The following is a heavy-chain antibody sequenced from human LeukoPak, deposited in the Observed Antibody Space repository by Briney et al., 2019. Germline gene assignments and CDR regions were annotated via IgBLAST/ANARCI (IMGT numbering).Heavy chain of an antibody. CDR2: INPNSGGT. CDR1: GYTFSDYY. V-gene: IGHV1-2*02. CDR3: ARGSVLTGYSH. D-gene: IGHD3-9*01. Sequence: ASVKVSCKASGYTFSDYYIHWVRQAPGQGLEWMAWINPNSGGTNYAQKFQGRVTMTRDTSITTAYMELSRLTSDDTAVYYSARGSVLTGYSHWGQGTLVTVTS. J-gene: IGHJ4*02.